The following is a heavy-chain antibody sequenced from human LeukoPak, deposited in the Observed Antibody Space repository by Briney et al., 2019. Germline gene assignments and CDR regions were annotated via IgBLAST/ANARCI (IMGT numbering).Heavy chain of an antibody. CDR2: IYYSGST. J-gene: IGHJ5*02. Sequence: SETLSLTCTVSGGSISSGDYYWSWIRQPPGKGLEWIGYIYYSGSTYYNPSLKSRVTISVDTSKNQFSLKLSPVTAADTAVYYCARDGGNSIYRNRFDPWGQGTLVTVSS. CDR3: ARDGGNSIYRNRFDP. CDR1: GGSISSGDYY. D-gene: IGHD4-23*01. V-gene: IGHV4-30-4*01.